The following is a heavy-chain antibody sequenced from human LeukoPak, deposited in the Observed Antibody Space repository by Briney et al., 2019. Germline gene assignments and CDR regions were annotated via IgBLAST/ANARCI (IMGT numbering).Heavy chain of an antibody. V-gene: IGHV4-4*07. J-gene: IGHJ3*02. CDR2: IYTSGST. D-gene: IGHD2-2*01. Sequence: PSETLSLTCTVSGGSISSYYWSWIRQPAGKGLEWIGRIYTSGSTNYNPSLKSRVTMSVDTSKNQFSLKLSSVTAADTAVYYCAAVVVPAALEAFDIWGQGTMVTVSS. CDR1: GGSISSYY. CDR3: AAVVVPAALEAFDI.